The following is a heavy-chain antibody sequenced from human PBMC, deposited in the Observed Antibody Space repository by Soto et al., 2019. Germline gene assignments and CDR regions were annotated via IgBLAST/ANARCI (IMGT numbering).Heavy chain of an antibody. CDR2: INHSGGT. D-gene: IGHD2-8*02. J-gene: IGHJ4*02. CDR3: ARATSFSGHHGY. Sequence: SETLSLTCAVYGGSFSAYYWSWIRQPPGKGLEWIGEINHSGGTSYNPSLRSRVTISVDTSKSQFSLKLNSVTAADTAVYYCARATSFSGHHGYWGQGTLVTVSS. CDR1: GGSFSAYY. V-gene: IGHV4-34*01.